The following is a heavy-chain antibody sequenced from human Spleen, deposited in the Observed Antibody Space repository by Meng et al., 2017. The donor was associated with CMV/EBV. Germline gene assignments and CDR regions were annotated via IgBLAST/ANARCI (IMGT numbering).Heavy chain of an antibody. V-gene: IGHV4-34*01. CDR1: GGSFSGYY. J-gene: IGHJ4*02. Sequence: SETLSLTCAVYGGSFSGYYWSWIRQPPGKGLEWIGEINHSGSTNYNPSLKSRVTISVDTPKNQFSLKLSSVTAADTAVYYCARGALEWFLWGQGTLVTVSS. CDR2: INHSGST. D-gene: IGHD3-3*01. CDR3: ARGALEWFL.